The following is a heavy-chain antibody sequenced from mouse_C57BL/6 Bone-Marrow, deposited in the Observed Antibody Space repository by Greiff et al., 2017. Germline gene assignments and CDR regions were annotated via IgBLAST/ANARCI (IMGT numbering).Heavy chain of an antibody. V-gene: IGHV1-22*01. D-gene: IGHD4-1*01. Sequence: QLQQSGPELVKPGASVKMSCKASGYTFTDYNMHWVKQSHGKSLEWIGYINPNNGGTSYNQKFKGKATLTVNKSSSTAYMELRSLTSEDSAVYYCARRGLTGTLYYFDYWGQGTTLTVSS. CDR2: INPNNGGT. CDR3: ARRGLTGTLYYFDY. CDR1: GYTFTDYN. J-gene: IGHJ2*01.